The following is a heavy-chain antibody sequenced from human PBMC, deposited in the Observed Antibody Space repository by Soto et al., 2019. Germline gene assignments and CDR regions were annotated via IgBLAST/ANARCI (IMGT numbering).Heavy chain of an antibody. J-gene: IGHJ4*01. CDR3: ARGRSSAWNHY. Sequence: ASVKVSCKASGGTFSRSAISWVRQAPGQRLEWMGGFVSIFATTDYAQKFQGRLTITADESTSTVYMELRSLTSDDTAIYYCARGRSSAWNHY. CDR1: GGTFSRSA. V-gene: IGHV1-69*13. D-gene: IGHD1-1*01. CDR2: FVSIFATT.